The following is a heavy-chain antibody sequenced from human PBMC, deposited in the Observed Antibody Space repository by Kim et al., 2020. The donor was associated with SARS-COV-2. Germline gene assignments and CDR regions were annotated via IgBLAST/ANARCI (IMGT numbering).Heavy chain of an antibody. J-gene: IGHJ4*02. CDR2: ISYDGSNK. CDR3: AKGIWFGETCVDY. V-gene: IGHV3-30*18. CDR1: GFTFSSYG. Sequence: GGSLRLSCAASGFTFSSYGMHWVRQAPGKGLEWVAVISYDGSNKYYADSVKGRFTISRDNSKNTLYLQMNSLRAEDTAVYYCAKGIWFGETCVDYWGQGTLVTVSS. D-gene: IGHD3-10*01.